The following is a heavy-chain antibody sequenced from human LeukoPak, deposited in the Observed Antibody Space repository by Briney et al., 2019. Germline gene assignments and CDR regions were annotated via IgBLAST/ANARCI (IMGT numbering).Heavy chain of an antibody. CDR2: ISYDGSNK. J-gene: IGHJ4*02. V-gene: IGHV3-30*03. CDR1: GFSFSSNG. CDR3: TRLLPSSNHYFES. Sequence: PGGSLRLSCAASGFSFSSNGMHWVRQAPGKGLEWVTGISYDGSNKDYAEYVRGRFTISRDNSENTLFLQMNTLRAEDTAVYYCTRLLPSSNHYFESWGQGTLVTVSS. D-gene: IGHD1-14*01.